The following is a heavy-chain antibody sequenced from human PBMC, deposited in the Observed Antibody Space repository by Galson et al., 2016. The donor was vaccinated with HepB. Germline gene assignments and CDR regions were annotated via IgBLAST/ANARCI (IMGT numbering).Heavy chain of an antibody. J-gene: IGHJ5*02. V-gene: IGHV4-34*01. CDR3: ARVQGTYDFWSAWRGWFDT. CDR1: GGSFSGYY. CDR2: INHSGST. Sequence: SETLSLTCVVYGGSFSGYYWSWIRQPPGKGLEWIGAINHSGSTNYNPSLKSRVTIAVDTSKNQFSLRLCSVTAAETALYYCARVQGTYDFWSAWRGWFDTWGQGTLVTVSS. D-gene: IGHD3-3*01.